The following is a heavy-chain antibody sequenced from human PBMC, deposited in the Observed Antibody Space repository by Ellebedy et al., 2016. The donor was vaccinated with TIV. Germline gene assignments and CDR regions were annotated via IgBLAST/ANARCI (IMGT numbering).Heavy chain of an antibody. CDR3: AREGSSGHSSMNYYYGMDV. CDR2: INPSGGST. D-gene: IGHD6-6*01. J-gene: IGHJ6*02. V-gene: IGHV1-46*01. CDR1: GYTFTSYY. Sequence: ASVKVSCKASGYTFTSYYMHWVRQAPAQGLEWMAIINPSGGSTSYAQKFQGRVTMTRDTSTSTVYMELSSLRSEETAVYYCAREGSSGHSSMNYYYGMDVWGQGTTVTVSS.